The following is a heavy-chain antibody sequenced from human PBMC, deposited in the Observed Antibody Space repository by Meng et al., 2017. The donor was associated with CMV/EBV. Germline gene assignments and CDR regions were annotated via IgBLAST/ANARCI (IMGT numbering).Heavy chain of an antibody. CDR3: ARDFGPYCTNGVCYTRFDY. CDR2: IKQDGSEK. V-gene: IGHV3-7*01. CDR1: GFTFSSYW. Sequence: GESLKISCAASGFTFSSYWMRWVRQAPGKGLEWVANIKQDGSEKYYVDSVQGRFTISRDNAKNSLYLQMNSLSAEDTAVYYCARDFGPYCTNGVCYTRFDYWGQGTLVTVSS. D-gene: IGHD2-8*01. J-gene: IGHJ4*02.